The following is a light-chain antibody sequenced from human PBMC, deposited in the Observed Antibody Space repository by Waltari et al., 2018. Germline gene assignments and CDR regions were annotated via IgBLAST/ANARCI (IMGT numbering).Light chain of an antibody. CDR1: KLGDKY. J-gene: IGLJ2*01. Sequence: SSELTQPPSVSVSPGQTASITCSGDKLGDKYASWYQQKPGQSPVLVIYEDNKRPPGSPERFSGSNSGSTATLTISGTQAMDEADYYCQAWDSSTVVFGGGTKLTVL. CDR3: QAWDSSTVV. CDR2: EDN. V-gene: IGLV3-1*01.